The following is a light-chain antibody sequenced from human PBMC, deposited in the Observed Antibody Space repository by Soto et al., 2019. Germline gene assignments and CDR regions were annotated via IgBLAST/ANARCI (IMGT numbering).Light chain of an antibody. CDR2: EVT. CDR1: SNDVGGHNY. V-gene: IGLV2-14*01. J-gene: IGLJ1*01. CDR3: SSYTSSSTYV. Sequence: QSALTQPASVSGSPGQSITISCTGTSNDVGGHNYVSWYQQYPGKAPKVMIYEVTNRPSGVSNRFSGSKSGNTAPLTISGLQAEDEADYYCSSYTSSSTYVFGTGTKVTVL.